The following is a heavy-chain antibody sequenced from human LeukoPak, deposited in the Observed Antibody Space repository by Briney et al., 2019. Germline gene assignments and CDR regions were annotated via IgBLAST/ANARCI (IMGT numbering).Heavy chain of an antibody. J-gene: IGHJ4*02. CDR1: GFTFDDYA. CDR2: ISWNSGSI. Sequence: GGSLRLSCAASGFTFDDYAMHWVRQAPGKGLEWVSGISWNSGSIGYADSVKGRFTISRDNAKKSLYLQMNSLSAEDTAMYYCATGQGIAVAGPDYWGQGTLVTVSS. D-gene: IGHD6-19*01. CDR3: ATGQGIAVAGPDY. V-gene: IGHV3-9*01.